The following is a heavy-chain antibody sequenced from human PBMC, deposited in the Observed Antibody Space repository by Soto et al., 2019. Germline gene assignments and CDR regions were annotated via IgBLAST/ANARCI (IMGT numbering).Heavy chain of an antibody. D-gene: IGHD3-10*01. J-gene: IGHJ1*01. CDR1: GGTFSSYA. CDR3: ATNPGPYYYGSGTPGSGYFQH. V-gene: IGHV1-69*01. Sequence: QVQVVQSGAEVKKPGSSVKVSCKASGGTFSSYAISWVRQAPGQGLEWMGGFIPIFGTANYAQKFQGRVTLAADESTSTAYMELSSLRSADTAVYYCATNPGPYYYGSGTPGSGYFQHWGQGTLVTVSS. CDR2: FIPIFGTA.